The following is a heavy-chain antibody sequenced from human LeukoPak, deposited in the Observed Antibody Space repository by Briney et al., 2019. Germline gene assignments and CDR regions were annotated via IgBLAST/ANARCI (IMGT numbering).Heavy chain of an antibody. Sequence: GGSLRLSCAASGFTFSDYYMSWIRQAPGKGLEWVSYISSSGSTIYYADSVKGRFTISRDNAKNSLYLQMNSLRAEDTAVYYCARTSRLYYDFWSGYFGRSVHFDYWGQGTLVTVSS. CDR3: ARTSRLYYDFWSGYFGRSVHFDY. D-gene: IGHD3-3*01. J-gene: IGHJ4*02. V-gene: IGHV3-11*04. CDR1: GFTFSDYY. CDR2: ISSSGSTI.